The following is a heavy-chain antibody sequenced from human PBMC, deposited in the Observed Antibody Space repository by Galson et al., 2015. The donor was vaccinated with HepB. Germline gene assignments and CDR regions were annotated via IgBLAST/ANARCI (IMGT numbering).Heavy chain of an antibody. CDR1: GFTFSDKS. CDR3: VRENYI. J-gene: IGHJ4*02. V-gene: IGHV3-7*01. CDR2: MKEDGSVK. D-gene: IGHD3-10*01. Sequence: SLRLSCAASGFTFSDKSLSWVRQAPGKGLEWVAKMKEDGSVKYYVDSVRGRFTISTDNAENSLHLQMNSLRVEDSAVYYCVRENYIWGQGALVTVSS.